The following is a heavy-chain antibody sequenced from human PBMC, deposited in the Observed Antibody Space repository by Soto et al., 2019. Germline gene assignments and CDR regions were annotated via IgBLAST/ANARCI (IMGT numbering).Heavy chain of an antibody. J-gene: IGHJ6*02. CDR1: GYSFTSYW. Sequence: GESLKISCKCSGYSFTSYWISWVRQMPGKGLEWMGRIDPSDSYTNYSPSFQGHVTISADKSISTAYLQWSSLKASDTAMYYRARLRSGSPYYYYGMDVWGQGTTVTVS. CDR3: ARLRSGSPYYYYGMDV. V-gene: IGHV5-10-1*01. CDR2: IDPSDSYT. D-gene: IGHD3-3*01.